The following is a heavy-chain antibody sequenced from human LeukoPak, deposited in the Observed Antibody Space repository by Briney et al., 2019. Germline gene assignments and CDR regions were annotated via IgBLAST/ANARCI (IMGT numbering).Heavy chain of an antibody. J-gene: IGHJ4*02. V-gene: IGHV1-3*01. D-gene: IGHD2-21*01. CDR3: ARAGGAYCGGDCLDY. CDR2: INAGNGNT. Sequence: GGSLRLSCAASGFTFTSYAMHWVRQAPGQRLEWMGWINAGNGNTKYSQKFQGRVTITRDTSISTAYMELSRLRSDDTAVYYCARAGGAYCGGDCLDYWGQGTLVTVSS. CDR1: GFTFTSYA.